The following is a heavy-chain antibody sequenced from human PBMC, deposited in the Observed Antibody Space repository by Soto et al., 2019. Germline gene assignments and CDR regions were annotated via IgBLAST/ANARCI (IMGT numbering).Heavy chain of an antibody. V-gene: IGHV1-8*01. CDR2: MTPNSGNT. CDR1: GYTFTSYD. Sequence: QVQLVQSGAEVKKPGASVKVSCKASGYTFTSYDSNWGRQATGQGLEWMGWMTPNSGNTGYAQQFQGRVTMTRNTSISTAYMELSSLRSEDKAMYYCARGLEWSWSLDPWGQGTLVTVSS. CDR3: ARGLEWSWSLDP. J-gene: IGHJ5*02. D-gene: IGHD3-3*01.